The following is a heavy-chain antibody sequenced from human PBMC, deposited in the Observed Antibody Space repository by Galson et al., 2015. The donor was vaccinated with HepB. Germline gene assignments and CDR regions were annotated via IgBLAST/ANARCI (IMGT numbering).Heavy chain of an antibody. CDR1: GFTFSSYS. Sequence: SLRLSCAASGFTFSSYSMNWVRQAPGKGLEWVSYISSSSSTIYYADSVKGRFTISRDNAKNSLYLQMNSLRVEDTAVYFCSRVTAGAWGQGTLVTVSS. CDR2: ISSSSSTI. J-gene: IGHJ5*02. V-gene: IGHV3-48*01. CDR3: SRVTAGA.